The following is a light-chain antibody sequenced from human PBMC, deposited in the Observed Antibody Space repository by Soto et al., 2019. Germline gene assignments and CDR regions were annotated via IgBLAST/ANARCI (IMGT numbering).Light chain of an antibody. J-gene: IGKJ4*01. CDR2: AAS. CDR1: QSISSY. CDR3: QQSYSTPFT. V-gene: IGKV1-39*01. Sequence: DLQMTQSPSSLSASVGDRVTMTCRASQSISSYLNWYQQKPGKAPKLLIYAASSLQSGVPSRFSGSGSATDFTLTISSLQPEDFATYYCQQSYSTPFTFGGGTKVEI.